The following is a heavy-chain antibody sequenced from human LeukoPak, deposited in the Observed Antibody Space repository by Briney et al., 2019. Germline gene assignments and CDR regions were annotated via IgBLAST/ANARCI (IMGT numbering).Heavy chain of an antibody. CDR1: GFTFSSYG. CDR2: ISGSGGST. CDR3: AKSGRGYSYGYDN. D-gene: IGHD5-18*01. Sequence: GGSLRLSCAASGFTFSSYGMHWVRQAPGKGLEWVSAISGSGGSTYYADSVKGRFTISRDNSKNTLYLQMNSLRAEDTAVYYCAKSGRGYSYGYDNWGQGTLVTVSS. J-gene: IGHJ4*02. V-gene: IGHV3-23*01.